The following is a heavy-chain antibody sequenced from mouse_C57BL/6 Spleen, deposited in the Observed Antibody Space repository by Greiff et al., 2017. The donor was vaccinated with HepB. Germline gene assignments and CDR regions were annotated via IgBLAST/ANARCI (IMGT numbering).Heavy chain of an antibody. D-gene: IGHD1-1*01. CDR2: ISYDGSN. J-gene: IGHJ2*01. V-gene: IGHV3-6*01. CDR1: GYSITSGYY. CDR3: AKGGYGSSYDFDY. Sequence: EVQLQESGPGLVKPSQSLSLTCSVTGYSITSGYYWNWIRQFPGNKLEWMGYISYDGSNNYNPSLKNRISITRDTSKNQFFLKLNSVTTEDTATYYCAKGGYGSSYDFDYWGQGTTLTVSS.